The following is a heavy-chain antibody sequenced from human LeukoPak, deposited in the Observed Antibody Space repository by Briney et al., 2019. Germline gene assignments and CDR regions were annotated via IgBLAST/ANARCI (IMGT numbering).Heavy chain of an antibody. V-gene: IGHV4-59*08. CDR2: IYDSGST. D-gene: IGHD1-26*01. Sequence: KPSETLSLTCTVSGGSISDYYWSWIRQPPGKGLEWIGYIYDSGSTNYNPSLKSRVTMSIDTSKNQFSLKVSSVTAADTAVYYCARGRSLYFDYWGQGTLVTVSS. CDR1: GGSISDYY. CDR3: ARGRSLYFDY. J-gene: IGHJ4*02.